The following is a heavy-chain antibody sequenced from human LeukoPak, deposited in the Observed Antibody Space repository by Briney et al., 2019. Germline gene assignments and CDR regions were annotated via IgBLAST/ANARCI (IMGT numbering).Heavy chain of an antibody. D-gene: IGHD3-3*01. CDR2: MNPNSGNT. Sequence: GASVKVSCKASGYTFTSYDINWVRQATGQGLEWMGWMNPNSGNTGYAQKFQGRVTITRNTSISTAYMELSSLRSEDTAVYYCARDYDFWSGYYAPMDVRGKGTTVTVSS. V-gene: IGHV1-8*03. CDR3: ARDYDFWSGYYAPMDV. CDR1: GYTFTSYD. J-gene: IGHJ6*03.